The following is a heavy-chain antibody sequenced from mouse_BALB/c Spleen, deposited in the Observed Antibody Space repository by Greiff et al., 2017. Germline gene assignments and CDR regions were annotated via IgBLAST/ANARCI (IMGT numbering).Heavy chain of an antibody. J-gene: IGHJ4*01. CDR3: ARSPIITTVVATDAMDY. Sequence: VQLQQSGAELVKPGASVKLSCTASGFNIKDTYMHWVKQRPEQGLEWIGRIDPANGNTKYDPKFQGKATITADTSSNTAYLQLSSLTSEDTAVYYCARSPIITTVVATDAMDYWGQGTSVTVSS. D-gene: IGHD1-1*01. CDR2: IDPANGNT. V-gene: IGHV14-3*02. CDR1: GFNIKDTY.